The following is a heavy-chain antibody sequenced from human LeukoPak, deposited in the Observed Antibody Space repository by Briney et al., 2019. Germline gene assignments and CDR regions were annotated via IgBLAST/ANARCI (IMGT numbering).Heavy chain of an antibody. Sequence: PSETLSLTCTVSGGSISSYYWSWIRQPPGKGLEWTGYIYYSGSTNYNPSLKSRVTISVDTSKNQFSLKLSSVTAADTAVYYCARVLAGTFDYWGQGTLVTVSS. J-gene: IGHJ4*02. CDR2: IYYSGST. V-gene: IGHV4-59*01. CDR1: GGSISSYY. D-gene: IGHD6-19*01. CDR3: ARVLAGTFDY.